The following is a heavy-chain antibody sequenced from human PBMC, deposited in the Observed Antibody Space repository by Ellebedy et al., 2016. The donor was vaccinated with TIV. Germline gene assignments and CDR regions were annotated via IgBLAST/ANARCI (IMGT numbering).Heavy chain of an antibody. CDR2: IKSDADGGTT. Sequence: GESLKISCAATGFSFRSAWMNWVRQAPGKGLEWVGRIKSDADGGTTDYVAPVKCRFIISRDDYTNTLFLQMNSLEIEDKARYYWNRNPFGDAAYGMDLWGKGTTVTVSS. CDR3: NRNPFGDAAYGMDL. CDR1: GFSFRSAW. J-gene: IGHJ6*04. V-gene: IGHV3-15*01. D-gene: IGHD3-16*01.